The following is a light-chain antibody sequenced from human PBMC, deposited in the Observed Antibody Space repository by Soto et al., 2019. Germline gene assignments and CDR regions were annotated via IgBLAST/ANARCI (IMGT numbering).Light chain of an antibody. Sequence: EIVLTQSPATLSLSPGERATLSCRASQSVSSYLAWYQQKPGQAPRLLIYDASNRATGIPARFSGSGSGTDFTLTISSLEPEDFAVYDGQQRSNWPLFNFGPGTKVDIK. CDR2: DAS. CDR1: QSVSSY. V-gene: IGKV3-11*01. J-gene: IGKJ3*01. CDR3: QQRSNWPLFN.